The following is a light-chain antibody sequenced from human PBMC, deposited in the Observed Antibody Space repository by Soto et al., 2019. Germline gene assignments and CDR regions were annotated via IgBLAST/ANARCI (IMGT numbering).Light chain of an antibody. CDR1: SSDVGGYNY. V-gene: IGLV2-14*01. Sequence: QSALTQPASVSGSPGQSITISCTGTSSDVGGYNYVSWYQQHPGKAPKLMIYEVSNRPSGVSNRFSGSKSGNTASLTISGLQAEDEADYYCSSYTSSSTVXGGGXKLTVL. J-gene: IGLJ3*02. CDR3: SSYTSSSTV. CDR2: EVS.